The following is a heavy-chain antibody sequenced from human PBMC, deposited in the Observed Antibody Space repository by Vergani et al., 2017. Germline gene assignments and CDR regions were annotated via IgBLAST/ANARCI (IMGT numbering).Heavy chain of an antibody. CDR2: ISSSSSTI. D-gene: IGHD2-2*01. Sequence: EVQLVESGGGLVQPGGSLRLSCAASGFTFSSYSMNWVRQAPGKGLEWVSYISSSSSTIYYADSVKGRFTISRDNAKNSLYLQMNSLRAEDTAVYYCARDPCTSCDYFDYWGQGTLVTVSS. CDR3: ARDPCTSCDYFDY. CDR1: GFTFSSYS. V-gene: IGHV3-48*04. J-gene: IGHJ4*02.